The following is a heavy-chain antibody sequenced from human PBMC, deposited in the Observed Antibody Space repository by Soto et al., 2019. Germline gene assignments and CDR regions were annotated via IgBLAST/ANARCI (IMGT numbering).Heavy chain of an antibody. J-gene: IGHJ4*02. Sequence: GGSLRLSCAASGFTFSSYAMHWVRQAPGKGLEWVAVISYDGSNKYYADSVKGRFTISRDNSKNTLYLQMNSLRAEDTAVYYCARDRHYYGSGSYSSGLDYWGQGTLVTVSS. CDR3: ARDRHYYGSGSYSSGLDY. CDR1: GFTFSSYA. V-gene: IGHV3-30-3*01. CDR2: ISYDGSNK. D-gene: IGHD3-10*01.